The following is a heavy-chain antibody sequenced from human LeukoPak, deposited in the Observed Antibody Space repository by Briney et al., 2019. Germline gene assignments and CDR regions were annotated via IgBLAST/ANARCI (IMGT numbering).Heavy chain of an antibody. V-gene: IGHV1-46*01. J-gene: IGHJ4*02. CDR2: INPSGGST. CDR1: GYTFINYH. Sequence: GASVKVSCKASGYTFINYHMHWVRQAPGQGLEWMGLINPSGGSTSYAQKFQGRVTMTRDTSTSTVYMELSRLRSDDTAVYYCAREDGGYVDYWGQGTLVTVSS. D-gene: IGHD2-15*01. CDR3: AREDGGYVDY.